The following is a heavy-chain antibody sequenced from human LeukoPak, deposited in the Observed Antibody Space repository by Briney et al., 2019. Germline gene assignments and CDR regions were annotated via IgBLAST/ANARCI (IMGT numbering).Heavy chain of an antibody. Sequence: GGSLRLSCAASGFTFSDYYMSWIRQAPGKGLEWISYISSSSGYTNYADSVKGRFTISRDNAKNSLYLQMNSLRAEDTAVYYCARPYSSGWYGGFDLWSRGTLVTVSS. D-gene: IGHD6-19*01. V-gene: IGHV3-11*03. CDR2: ISSSSGYT. J-gene: IGHJ2*01. CDR1: GFTFSDYY. CDR3: ARPYSSGWYGGFDL.